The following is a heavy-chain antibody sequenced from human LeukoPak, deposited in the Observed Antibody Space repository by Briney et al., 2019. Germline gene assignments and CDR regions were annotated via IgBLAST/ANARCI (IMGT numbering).Heavy chain of an antibody. CDR2: IYPGDSDT. CDR1: GYSFTSYW. D-gene: IGHD3-22*01. Sequence: GESLKISCKGSGYSFTSYWIGWVRQMPGKGLEWMGIIYPGDSDTRYSPSFQGQVTISADKSISTAYLQWSSLKASDTAMYYCARGVGDRLNYYDSSGYFDYWGQGTLVTVSS. V-gene: IGHV5-51*01. J-gene: IGHJ4*02. CDR3: ARGVGDRLNYYDSSGYFDY.